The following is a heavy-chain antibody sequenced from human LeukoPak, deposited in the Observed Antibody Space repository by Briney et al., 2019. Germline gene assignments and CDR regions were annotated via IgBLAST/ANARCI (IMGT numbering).Heavy chain of an antibody. J-gene: IGHJ4*02. Sequence: GGSLRLSCAASGFTLRSYWMHWVRQAPGKGLVWVSRINGDGSSTTYADSVKGRFTISRDNAKNTLYLQMNSLRAEDTAVYYCARTGDFDYWGQGTLVTVSS. CDR1: GFTLRSYW. CDR2: INGDGSST. V-gene: IGHV3-74*01. CDR3: ARTGDFDY. D-gene: IGHD7-27*01.